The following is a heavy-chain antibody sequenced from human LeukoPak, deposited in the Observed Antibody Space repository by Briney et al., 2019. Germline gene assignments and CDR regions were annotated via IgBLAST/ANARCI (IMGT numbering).Heavy chain of an antibody. CDR2: IIPIFGTA. V-gene: IGHV1-69*13. D-gene: IGHD1-14*01. CDR3: ARGTLAPHGTLAYYYYYGMDV. Sequence: SVKVSCKASGGTFSSYAISWVRQAPGQGLEWMGGIIPIFGTANYAQKFQGRVTITADESTSTAYMELSSLRSEDTAVYYCARGTLAPHGTLAYYYYYGMDVWGQGTTVTVSS. J-gene: IGHJ6*02. CDR1: GGTFSSYA.